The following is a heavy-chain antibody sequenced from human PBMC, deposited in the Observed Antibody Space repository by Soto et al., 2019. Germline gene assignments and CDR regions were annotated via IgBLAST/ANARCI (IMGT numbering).Heavy chain of an antibody. D-gene: IGHD1-26*01. CDR3: ERRGAIVGATVGYYYYGMDV. J-gene: IGHJ6*02. V-gene: IGHV1-69*06. Sequence: ASVKVSCKASGGTFSSYAISWVRQAPGQGLEWMGGIIPIFGTANYAQKFQGRVTITADKSTSTAYMELSSLRSEDTAVYYCERRGAIVGATVGYYYYGMDVWGQGTTVTVSS. CDR1: GGTFSSYA. CDR2: IIPIFGTA.